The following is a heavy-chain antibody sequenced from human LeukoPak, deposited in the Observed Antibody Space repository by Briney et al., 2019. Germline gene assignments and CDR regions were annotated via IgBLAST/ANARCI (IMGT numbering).Heavy chain of an antibody. CDR2: IKSKTDGGTA. V-gene: IGHV3-15*01. Sequence: GRSLRLSCAASGFTFSNVWMNWVRQPPGKGLGWVGRIKSKTDGGTADYAAPVKGRFTISRDDSENTLYLQMNSLKTEDTALYYCTARKFESWGEGTPVTVSS. J-gene: IGHJ5*01. CDR1: GFTFSNVW. CDR3: TARKFES.